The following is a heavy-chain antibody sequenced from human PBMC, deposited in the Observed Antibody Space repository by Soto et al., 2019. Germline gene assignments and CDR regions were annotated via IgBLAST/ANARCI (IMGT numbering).Heavy chain of an antibody. CDR3: ARDLVHSSGNYYSYSYAMDV. D-gene: IGHD6-19*01. J-gene: IGHJ6*02. CDR1: GGSISSYY. V-gene: IGHV4-4*07. Sequence: QVQLQESGPGLVKPSETLSLTCTVSGGSISSYYWSWVRQPAGKGLEWIGRIYRSGSTNYNPSLKSRVTMSVDTSKNQFSLKLSSVTAADTAVYFCARDLVHSSGNYYSYSYAMDVWGQGTTVTVSS. CDR2: IYRSGST.